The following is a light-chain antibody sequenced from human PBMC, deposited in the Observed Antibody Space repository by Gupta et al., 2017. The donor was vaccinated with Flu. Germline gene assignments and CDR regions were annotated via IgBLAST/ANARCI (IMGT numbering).Light chain of an antibody. CDR2: DDR. V-gene: IGLV3-21*02. Sequence: GRNNIEMKSVHWYQQRPGQSPLLVVYDDRHRPSGIPERFSGSNSGNTATLTMSRLEARDEADYYCHVWDSSSDHGVFGGGTKLTVI. CDR3: HVWDSSSDHGV. CDR1: NIEMKS. J-gene: IGLJ3*02.